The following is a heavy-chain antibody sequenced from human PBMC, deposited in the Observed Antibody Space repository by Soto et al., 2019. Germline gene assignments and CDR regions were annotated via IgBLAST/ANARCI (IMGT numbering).Heavy chain of an antibody. Sequence: QVQLQQWGAGLLKPSETLSLTCAVYGGSFSGYYWSWIRQPPGKGLEWIGEINHSGSTNYNPSLKSRVTISVDTSKNQFSLKLSSVTAADTAVYYCASHAYYDFWSGYHQFDYWGQGTLVTVSS. J-gene: IGHJ4*02. D-gene: IGHD3-3*01. V-gene: IGHV4-34*01. CDR1: GGSFSGYY. CDR3: ASHAYYDFWSGYHQFDY. CDR2: INHSGST.